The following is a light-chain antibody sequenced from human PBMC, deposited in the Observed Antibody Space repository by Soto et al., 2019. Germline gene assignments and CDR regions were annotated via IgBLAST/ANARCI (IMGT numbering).Light chain of an antibody. V-gene: IGLV2-14*01. J-gene: IGLJ1*01. Sequence: QSVLTQPASVSGSPGQSITISCPGTSSDVGGYNYVSWYQQHPGKAPKLMIYDVSNRPSGVSSRVSGSKSGNTASLTISGLPAEDEADYCCSSYTSSSPLGLGRGTKVT. CDR2: DVS. CDR1: SSDVGGYNY. CDR3: SSYTSSSPLG.